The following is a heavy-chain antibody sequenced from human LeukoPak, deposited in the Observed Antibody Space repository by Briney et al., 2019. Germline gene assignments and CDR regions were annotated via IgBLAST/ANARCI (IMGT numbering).Heavy chain of an antibody. D-gene: IGHD3-16*02. J-gene: IGHJ4*02. CDR2: INSDGSAT. V-gene: IGHV3-74*01. Sequence: GGSLRLSCAASGFTFGSPWMHWVRQAPGKGLVWVSRINSDGSATAYADSVKGRFTIPKDNAENTLYLQMNSLRAEDTAVYYCARGTAGYHSSYFDYWGQGTLVTVSS. CDR3: ARGTAGYHSSYFDY. CDR1: GFTFGSPW.